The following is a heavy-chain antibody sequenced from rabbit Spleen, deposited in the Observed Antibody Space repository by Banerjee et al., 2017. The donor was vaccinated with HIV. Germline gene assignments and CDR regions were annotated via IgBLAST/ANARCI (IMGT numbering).Heavy chain of an antibody. V-gene: IGHV1S40*01. J-gene: IGHJ4*01. D-gene: IGHD8-1*01. Sequence: QSLEESGGDLVKPGASLTLTCAASGFSFSSSYWICWVRQAPGKGLEWIACIDGGSVGSTYYASWAKGRFTISKTSSTTVTLQMTSLTAADTATYFCARDAGRGDYIDGVFNLWGPGTLVTVS. CDR1: GFSFSSSYW. CDR3: ARDAGRGDYIDGVFNL. CDR2: IDGGSVGST.